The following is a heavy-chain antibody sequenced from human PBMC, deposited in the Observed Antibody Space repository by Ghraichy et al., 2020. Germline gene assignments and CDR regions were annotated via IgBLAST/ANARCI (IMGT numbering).Heavy chain of an antibody. Sequence: SETLSLTCTVSGGSIISSSYYWGWIRQPPGMGLEWIGSISHSGSTYYSPSLKSRVTISVDTSNNQLSLRLTSVTAADTAIYYCTRYPYSSSSGSGRLYFDYWGQGTLVTVSS. D-gene: IGHD6-6*01. CDR1: GGSIISSSYY. J-gene: IGHJ4*02. CDR3: TRYPYSSSSGSGRLYFDY. CDR2: ISHSGST. V-gene: IGHV4-39*01.